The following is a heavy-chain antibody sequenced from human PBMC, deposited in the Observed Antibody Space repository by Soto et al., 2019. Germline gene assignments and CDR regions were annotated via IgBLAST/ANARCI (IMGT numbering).Heavy chain of an antibody. D-gene: IGHD6-13*01. CDR3: ARGPTGYSSSWYSDY. CDR1: GLTISSYS. Sequence: GGPLRVSYGAAGLTISSYSMNRVRKAPGKGLEWVSYISSSSSTIYYADSVKGRFTISRDNAKNSLYLQMNSLRDEDTAVYYCARGPTGYSSSWYSDYWGQGTLVTVSS. V-gene: IGHV3-48*02. J-gene: IGHJ4*02. CDR2: ISSSSSTI.